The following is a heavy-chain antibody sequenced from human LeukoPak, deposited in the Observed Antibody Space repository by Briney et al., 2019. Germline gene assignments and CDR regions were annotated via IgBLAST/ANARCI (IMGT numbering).Heavy chain of an antibody. CDR3: AREGGTFAYYFDD. J-gene: IGHJ4*02. D-gene: IGHD2/OR15-2a*01. Sequence: GGSLRLSCAASGFTVSSKYMNWVRQAPGKGLEWVSVIYTGGSTYYADSVKGRFTISRDNSKNTVYLQMNSLKAEDTAMYYCAREGGTFAYYFDDWDQGTLVTVSS. CDR1: GFTVSSKY. CDR2: IYTGGST. V-gene: IGHV3-66*02.